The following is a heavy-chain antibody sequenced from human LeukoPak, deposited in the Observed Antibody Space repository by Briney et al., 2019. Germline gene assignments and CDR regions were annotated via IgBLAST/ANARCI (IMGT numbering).Heavy chain of an antibody. Sequence: GASVKVSCKASGYTFTSYGISWVRQAPGQGLEWMGWISTYNGNTNYAEKLQGRVTMTTDTSTSTVYMELRSLRSDDTAVYYCARDRDHYDSSGYYHWGQGTLVTVSS. V-gene: IGHV1-18*01. CDR3: ARDRDHYDSSGYYH. CDR1: GYTFTSYG. J-gene: IGHJ5*02. CDR2: ISTYNGNT. D-gene: IGHD3-22*01.